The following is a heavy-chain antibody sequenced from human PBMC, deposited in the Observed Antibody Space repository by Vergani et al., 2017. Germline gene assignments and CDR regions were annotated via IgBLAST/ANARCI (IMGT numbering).Heavy chain of an antibody. J-gene: IGHJ4*02. CDR1: GGSFSDYY. Sequence: QVQLQEWGAGLLKTSETLSLTCGVSGGSFSDYYWSWIRQAPGMGLEWIGEVNHGGSTNYNPSLKSRVSISVDTSKNQFSLQLTSVTAADLALYFCASIARAPTRRNPPPDYWGQGILVTVSS. V-gene: IGHV4-34*01. CDR3: ASIARAPTRRNPPPDY. D-gene: IGHD3-16*02. CDR2: VNHGGST.